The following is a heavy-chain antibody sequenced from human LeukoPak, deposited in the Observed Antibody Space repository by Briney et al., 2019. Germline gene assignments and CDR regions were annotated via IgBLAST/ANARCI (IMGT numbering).Heavy chain of an antibody. D-gene: IGHD2-21*01. CDR1: GFTFSSYA. J-gene: IGHJ4*02. Sequence: GGSLRLSCAASGFTFSSYAMRWVRQAPGKGLEWVSAISGSGDSTYNADSVKGRFTISRDNSKNTLYLQMNSLRVEDTAVYYCAKDRYIIVTSDLDSWGQGTLVTVSS. CDR3: AKDRYIIVTSDLDS. V-gene: IGHV3-23*01. CDR2: ISGSGDST.